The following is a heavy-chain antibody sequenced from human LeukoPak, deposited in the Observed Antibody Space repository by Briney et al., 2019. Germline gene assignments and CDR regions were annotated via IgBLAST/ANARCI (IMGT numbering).Heavy chain of an antibody. J-gene: IGHJ4*02. Sequence: PSETLSLTCTVSGGSISSSSYSWGWIRQPPGKGLEWIGSIYYSGSTYYNPSLKSRVTISVDTSKNQFSLKLTSLTAADTAVYYCAEGHLATSGVFHWGQGTLVTVSS. D-gene: IGHD5-24*01. CDR3: AEGHLATSGVFH. CDR2: IYYSGST. CDR1: GGSISSSSYS. V-gene: IGHV4-39*01.